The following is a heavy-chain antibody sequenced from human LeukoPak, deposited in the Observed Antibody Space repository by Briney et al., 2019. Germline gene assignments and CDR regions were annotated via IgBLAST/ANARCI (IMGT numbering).Heavy chain of an antibody. J-gene: IGHJ6*02. CDR3: ARDLLAVAGTKYYGMDV. V-gene: IGHV3-66*01. CDR1: GFTVSSNY. CDR2: IYSGGST. D-gene: IGHD6-19*01. Sequence: PGGSLRLSCAASGFTVSSNYMSWVRQAPGKGLEWVSVIYSGGSTYYAGSVKGRFTISRDNSKNTLYLQTNSLRAEDTAVYYCARDLLAVAGTKYYGMDVWGQGTTVTVSS.